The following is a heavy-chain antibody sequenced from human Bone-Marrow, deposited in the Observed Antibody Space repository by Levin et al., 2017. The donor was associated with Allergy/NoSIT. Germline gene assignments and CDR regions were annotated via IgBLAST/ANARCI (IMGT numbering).Heavy chain of an antibody. CDR1: GDTFSTNA. V-gene: IGHV1-69*01. Sequence: KISCKTSGDTFSTNAISWVRQAPGQGLEWIGEINPIFGAGTYSQKFRGRVTINADQSTGTAYMDLSFLKSEDTAVYYCATRRVPPSTPWFYGLDVWGQGTTVTVAS. J-gene: IGHJ6*02. D-gene: IGHD3-22*01. CDR3: ATRRVPPSTPWFYGLDV. CDR2: INPIFGAG.